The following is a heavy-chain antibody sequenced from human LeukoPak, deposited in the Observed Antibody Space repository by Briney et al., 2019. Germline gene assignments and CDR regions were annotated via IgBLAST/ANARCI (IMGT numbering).Heavy chain of an antibody. J-gene: IGHJ4*02. CDR1: GGSISSGGYY. D-gene: IGHD1-14*01. CDR3: AGYNIPYTFEF. CDR2: IYYSGST. Sequence: SETLSLTCTVSGGSISSGGYYWSWIRQHPGKGLEWIGYIYYSGSTYYNPSLKSRVTISVDTSKNQFSLQLSSVTAADTAVYYCAGYNIPYTFEFWGPGTVVTVSS. V-gene: IGHV4-31*03.